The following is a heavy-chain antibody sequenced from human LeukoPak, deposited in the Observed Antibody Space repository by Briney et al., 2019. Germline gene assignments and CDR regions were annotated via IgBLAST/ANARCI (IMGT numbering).Heavy chain of an antibody. CDR3: ARASSGSYYKSADY. J-gene: IGHJ4*02. V-gene: IGHV3-21*01. CDR1: GLTFSSYS. D-gene: IGHD3-10*01. CDR2: ISDSGSYI. Sequence: GGSLRLSCAASGLTFSSYSMNWVRQAPGKGLEWVSFISDSGSYIYYADSVKGRFTISRDNAKNSLYLQMNSLRAEDTAVYYCARASSGSYYKSADYWGQGTLVTVSS.